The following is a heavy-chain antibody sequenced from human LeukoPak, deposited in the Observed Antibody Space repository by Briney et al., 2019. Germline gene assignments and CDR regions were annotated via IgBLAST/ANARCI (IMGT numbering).Heavy chain of an antibody. CDR1: GFTFSNYV. V-gene: IGHV3-23*01. CDR3: VRGGNYDTWYEFDY. CDR2: ISGTGGST. D-gene: IGHD3-3*01. Sequence: PGGSLRLSCAASGFTFSNYVMNWVRQAPGKGLEWVSTISGTGGSTHYVDSVKGRFTISRDDSKNTLYLQMDSLRVEDTALYYCVRGGNYDTWYEFDYWGQGTLVTVSS. J-gene: IGHJ4*02.